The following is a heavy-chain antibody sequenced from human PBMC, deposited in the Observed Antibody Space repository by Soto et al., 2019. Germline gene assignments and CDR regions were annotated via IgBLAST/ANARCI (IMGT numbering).Heavy chain of an antibody. V-gene: IGHV3-33*01. CDR2: IWYDGSNK. Sequence: QVQLVESGGGVVQPGRSLRLSCAASGFTFSSYGMHWVRQAPGKGLEWVAVIWYDGSNKYYADSVKGRFTISRDNSKNTLYLQMNSLRAEDTAVYYCARGYYDSSGYMGSWGQGTLVTVSS. D-gene: IGHD3-22*01. CDR1: GFTFSSYG. CDR3: ARGYYDSSGYMGS. J-gene: IGHJ4*02.